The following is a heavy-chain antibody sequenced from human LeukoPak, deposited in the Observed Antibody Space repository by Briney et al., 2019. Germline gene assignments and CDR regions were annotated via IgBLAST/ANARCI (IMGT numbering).Heavy chain of an antibody. J-gene: IGHJ6*03. CDR1: GGSISSGGYY. D-gene: IGHD2-2*01. Sequence: SETPSLTCTVSGGSISSGGYYWSWIRQPPGKGLEWIGYIHHSGSTYYNPSLKSRVTISVDRSKNQFSLKLSSVTAADTAVYYCARGAGDCSSTSCFNYYYMDVWGKGTTVTVSS. CDR2: IHHSGST. CDR3: ARGAGDCSSTSCFNYYYMDV. V-gene: IGHV4-30-2*01.